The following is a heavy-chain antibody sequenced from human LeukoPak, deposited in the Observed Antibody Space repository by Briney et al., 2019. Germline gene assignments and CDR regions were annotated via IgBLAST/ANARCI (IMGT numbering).Heavy chain of an antibody. CDR1: GFPFNSYA. D-gene: IGHD6-13*01. CDR3: ARDGAAAGVEFDY. J-gene: IGHJ4*02. CDR2: ISYDGNIK. Sequence: GGSLRLSCAASGFPFNSYAMHWVRQAPGKGLEWMALISYDGNIKEYGDSVKGRFTISRDNSKNTVYLQMSNVRREDTAVYYCARDGAAAGVEFDYWGQGTLVTVSS. V-gene: IGHV3-30*04.